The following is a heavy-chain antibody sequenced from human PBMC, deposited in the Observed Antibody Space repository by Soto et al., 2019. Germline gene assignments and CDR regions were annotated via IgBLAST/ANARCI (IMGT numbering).Heavy chain of an antibody. V-gene: IGHV3-30-3*02. CDR3: AKLGGEYPIDDFDY. J-gene: IGHJ4*02. Sequence: PGGSLRLSCAASGFTFSNAPIHWVRQAPGKGLEWVALILYDGSTYYADSVKGGFTISRDNSKNTLYLQMNSLRAEDTAVYYCAKLGGEYPIDDFDYWGQGTLVTVSS. CDR1: GFTFSNAP. D-gene: IGHD3-10*01. CDR2: ILYDGST.